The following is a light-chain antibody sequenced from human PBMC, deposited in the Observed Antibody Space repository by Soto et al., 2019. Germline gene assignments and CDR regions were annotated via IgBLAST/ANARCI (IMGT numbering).Light chain of an antibody. CDR1: QNVYNN. CDR2: DAS. J-gene: IGKJ4*01. V-gene: IGKV3-15*01. CDR3: QQCRNWPLT. Sequence: EIVMTQSPATLSVSPGEGATLSCKASQNVYNNLAWYQQRPGQPPRLLIYDASTRATGISARFSGSGYGTEFPLTFCSLQSEDFAVYFCQQCRNWPLTFGGGTKVEIK.